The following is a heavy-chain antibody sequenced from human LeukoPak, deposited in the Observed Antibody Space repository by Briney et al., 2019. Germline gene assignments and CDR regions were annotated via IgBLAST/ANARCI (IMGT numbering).Heavy chain of an antibody. CDR2: INPNSGGT. CDR3: ARVASEQQLADFDY. J-gene: IGHJ4*02. CDR1: GYTFTGYY. D-gene: IGHD6-13*01. Sequence: ASVKVSCKASGYTFTGYYMHWVRQAPGQGLEWMGWINPNSGGTNYAQKFQGRVTMTRDTSISTAYMELSRLRSDDTAVYYCARVASEQQLADFDYWGQGTLVTVSS. V-gene: IGHV1-2*02.